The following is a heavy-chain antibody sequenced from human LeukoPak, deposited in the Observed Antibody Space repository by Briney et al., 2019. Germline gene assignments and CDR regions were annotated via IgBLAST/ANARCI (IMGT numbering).Heavy chain of an antibody. J-gene: IGHJ4*02. Sequence: GGSLRLSCAASGFTFSGYSMNWVRQAPGKGLEWVSSISGSSDYIFYADLAKGRFTISRDNAKNSLYLQINSLRAEDTAVYYCASDLPAATSWGQGTLVTVSS. CDR3: ASDLPAATS. CDR1: GFTFSGYS. D-gene: IGHD2-2*01. CDR2: ISGSSDYI. V-gene: IGHV3-21*01.